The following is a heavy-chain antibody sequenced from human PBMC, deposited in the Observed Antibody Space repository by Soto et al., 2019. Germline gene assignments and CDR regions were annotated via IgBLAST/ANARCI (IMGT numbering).Heavy chain of an antibody. Sequence: GGSLRFSCAGSGFTFSSYWMHWVRQGPGKGLVWVSRINSDGSRRSYADSVKGRFTISRDNAKNTLYLQMNSLRPEDTAVYYCARAPLLKEHYFDYWGQGTLVTVSS. CDR3: ARAPLLKEHYFDY. V-gene: IGHV3-74*01. J-gene: IGHJ4*02. D-gene: IGHD2-8*01. CDR1: GFTFSSYW. CDR2: INSDGSRR.